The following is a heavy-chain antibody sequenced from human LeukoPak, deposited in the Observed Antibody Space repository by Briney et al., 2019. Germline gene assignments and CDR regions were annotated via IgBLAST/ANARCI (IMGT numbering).Heavy chain of an antibody. J-gene: IGHJ6*04. Sequence: GGSLRLSCAASGFIFSNYEMNWVRQALGKGLEWVSYISSSGNTIYYADSVKGRFTISRDNAKNSLYLQMDRLRAEDTAVYYCARDYYVSIYYYYGMDVWGKGTTVTVSS. CDR1: GFIFSNYE. D-gene: IGHD3-22*01. CDR3: ARDYYVSIYYYYGMDV. V-gene: IGHV3-48*03. CDR2: ISSSGNTI.